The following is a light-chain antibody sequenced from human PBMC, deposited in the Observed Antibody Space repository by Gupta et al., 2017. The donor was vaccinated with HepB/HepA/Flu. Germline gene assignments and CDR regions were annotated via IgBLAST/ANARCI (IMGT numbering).Light chain of an antibody. CDR1: QDISNY. V-gene: IGKV1-33*01. Sequence: DIQMTQSPSSLSASVGDRVTITCQASQDISNYLNWYQQKPGKAPKLLIYDASKWETGVAPRFSGSGLGTDFTFTISIRQNEDIANYYGQHDDNLNSFGGGTKVEIK. J-gene: IGKJ4*01. CDR3: QHDDNLNS. CDR2: DAS.